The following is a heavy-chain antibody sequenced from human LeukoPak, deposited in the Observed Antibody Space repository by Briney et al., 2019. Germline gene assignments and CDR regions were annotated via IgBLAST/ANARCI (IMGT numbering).Heavy chain of an antibody. CDR2: TNSDGGTT. CDR3: AISRYSGTSLDY. J-gene: IGHJ4*02. D-gene: IGHD1-26*01. Sequence: GGSLRLSCAASGFTFSSYWMHWVRQAPGKGLVWVSRTNSDGGTTTYADSVKGRFTISRDNAKSTLYLQMNSLRIEDTAVYYCAISRYSGTSLDYWGQGSLVTVPS. V-gene: IGHV3-74*01. CDR1: GFTFSSYW.